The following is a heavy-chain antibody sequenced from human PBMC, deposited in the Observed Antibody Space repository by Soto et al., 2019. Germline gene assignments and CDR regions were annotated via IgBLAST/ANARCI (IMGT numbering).Heavy chain of an antibody. CDR3: AREGAASHSYYYGTDV. D-gene: IGHD3-16*01. CDR1: GGSISSGDSY. J-gene: IGHJ6*02. Sequence: SETLSLTCTVSGGSISSGDSYWSWIRQSPGKGLAWIGYIYYSGSTYYNPSLRSRVTISVDTSKNQFSLKLNSVTAADTAVYFCAREGAASHSYYYGTDVWGQGTTVTVSS. CDR2: IYYSGST. V-gene: IGHV4-30-4*01.